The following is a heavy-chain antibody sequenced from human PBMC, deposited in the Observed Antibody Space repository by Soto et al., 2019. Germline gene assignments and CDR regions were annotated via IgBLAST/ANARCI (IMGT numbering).Heavy chain of an antibody. CDR2: IYHSGST. J-gene: IGHJ6*02. Sequence: PSETLSLTCAVSGGSISSGGYSWSWIRQPPGKGLEWIGYIYHSGSTYYNPSLKSRVTISVDTSKNQFSLKLSSVTAADTAVYYCARHKDCSGGSCNAVGYYYGLDVWGQGTTVTVSS. CDR3: ARHKDCSGGSCNAVGYYYGLDV. CDR1: GGSISSGGYS. V-gene: IGHV4-30-2*01. D-gene: IGHD2-15*01.